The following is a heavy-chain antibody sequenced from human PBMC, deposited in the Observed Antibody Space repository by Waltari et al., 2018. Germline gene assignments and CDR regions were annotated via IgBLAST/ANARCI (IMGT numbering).Heavy chain of an antibody. D-gene: IGHD3-3*01. V-gene: IGHV3-21*02. CDR3: ARGRDVHAYYDFNWFDP. CDR2: NSSSGSYT. Sequence: EVLLVESGGGLVKPGGSLRLSCAASGFTFSSYSMNWVRQAPGKGLEWVSSNSSSGSYTQYVDSVKGRFTISRDNAKNSLYLQMNTLRAEDTAVYYCARGRDVHAYYDFNWFDPWGHGTLVTVSS. CDR1: GFTFSSYS. J-gene: IGHJ5*02.